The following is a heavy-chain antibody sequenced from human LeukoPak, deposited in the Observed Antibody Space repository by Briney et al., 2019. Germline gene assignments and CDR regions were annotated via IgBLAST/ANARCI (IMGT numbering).Heavy chain of an antibody. CDR3: ALEHSGSYLEDDAFDI. CDR1: GLTFSSYA. D-gene: IGHD1-26*01. CDR2: IIPIFGTT. Sequence: SVKVSCKASGLTFSSYAISWVRQAPGQGLEWMGGIIPIFGTTNYAQKFQGRVTITADKSTTTAYMELSSLRSEDTAVYYCALEHSGSYLEDDAFDIWGQGTMVTVSS. V-gene: IGHV1-69*06. J-gene: IGHJ3*02.